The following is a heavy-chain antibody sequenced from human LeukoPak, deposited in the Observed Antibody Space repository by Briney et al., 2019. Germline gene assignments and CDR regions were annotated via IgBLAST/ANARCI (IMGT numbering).Heavy chain of an antibody. Sequence: PSETLSLTCTVSGGSISYYYWSWIRQPPGKGLEWIGYIYYSGSTNYNPSLKSRVTISVDTSKNQFSLKLSSVTAADTAVYYCAGGKYLVANFDYWGQGTLVTVSS. CDR2: IYYSGST. D-gene: IGHD5-12*01. V-gene: IGHV4-59*01. CDR3: AGGKYLVANFDY. CDR1: GGSISYYY. J-gene: IGHJ4*02.